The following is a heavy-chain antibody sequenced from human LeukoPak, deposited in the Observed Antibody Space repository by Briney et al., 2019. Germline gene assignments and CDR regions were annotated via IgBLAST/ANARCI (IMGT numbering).Heavy chain of an antibody. CDR1: GFTFSSYA. CDR2: ISGSGGST. J-gene: IGHJ4*02. Sequence: GGSLRLSCAASGFTFSSYAMSWVRQAPGKGLEWVSAISGSGGSTYCADFVKGRFTISRDNSKNTLYLQMNSLRAEDTAVYYCAKDRPLAAAGIHDPHWGQGTLVTVSS. D-gene: IGHD6-13*01. CDR3: AKDRPLAAAGIHDPH. V-gene: IGHV3-23*01.